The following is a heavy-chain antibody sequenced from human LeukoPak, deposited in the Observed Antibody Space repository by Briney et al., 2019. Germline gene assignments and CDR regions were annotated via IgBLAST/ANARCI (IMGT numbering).Heavy chain of an antibody. CDR2: ISGSGGST. V-gene: IGHV3-23*01. CDR1: GFTFSSYW. Sequence: GGSLRLSCAASGFTFSSYWMSWVRQAPGKGLEWVSAISGSGGSTYYADSVKGRFTISRDNSKNTLYLQMNSLRAEDTAVYYCAKDSPARGIAVAATQGDYFDYWGQGTLVTVSS. D-gene: IGHD6-19*01. CDR3: AKDSPARGIAVAATQGDYFDY. J-gene: IGHJ4*02.